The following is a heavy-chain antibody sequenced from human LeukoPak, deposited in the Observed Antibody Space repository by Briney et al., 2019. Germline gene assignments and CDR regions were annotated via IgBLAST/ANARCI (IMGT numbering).Heavy chain of an antibody. CDR2: ISSYSSHI. J-gene: IGHJ2*01. V-gene: IGHV3-21*04. CDR3: ARVTARGWAWYFDL. Sequence: GGSLRLSCAASGFTFSTYSMNWVRQAPGKGLEWVSSISSYSSHIYYADSVKGRFTISRDNAKNSLYLQMNSLRAEDTALYYCARVTARGWAWYFDLWGRGTLVTVSS. CDR1: GFTFSTYS. D-gene: IGHD5-18*01.